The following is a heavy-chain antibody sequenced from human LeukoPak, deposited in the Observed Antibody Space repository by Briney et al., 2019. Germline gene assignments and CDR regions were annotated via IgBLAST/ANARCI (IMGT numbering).Heavy chain of an antibody. J-gene: IGHJ4*02. CDR3: ARHGSSGTDYFDF. CDR2: IYYSGST. CDR1: GGSISSSSYY. V-gene: IGHV4-39*01. Sequence: SETLSHTCTVSGGSISSSSYYWGWIRQPPGKGLEWIGSIYYSGSTYYNPSLKSRVTISADTSKNQFSLKLSSVTAADTAVFYCARHGSSGTDYFDFWGQGTLVTVSS. D-gene: IGHD6-25*01.